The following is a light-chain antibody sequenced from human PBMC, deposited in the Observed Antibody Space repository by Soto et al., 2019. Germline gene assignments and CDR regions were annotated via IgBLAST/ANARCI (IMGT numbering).Light chain of an antibody. CDR2: WAS. J-gene: IGKJ1*01. Sequence: DIVMTQSPDSLAVSLGERATINCKSSQSVLYSSNNKNYLAWYQQKLGQPPKLLIYWASTRESGVPDRFSGSGSGTDFTLTISSLQAEDVAVYYCQQYYSTPAWTFGQGPKVEIK. V-gene: IGKV4-1*01. CDR1: QSVLYSSNNKNY. CDR3: QQYYSTPAWT.